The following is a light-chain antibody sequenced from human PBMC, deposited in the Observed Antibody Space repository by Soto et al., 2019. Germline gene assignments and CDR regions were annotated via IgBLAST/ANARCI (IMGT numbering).Light chain of an antibody. Sequence: ALTQPASVSGSPGQSITISCTGTSSDVGNYNFVSWYQQHPGKAPKLMIYAVSNRPSGVSIRFSGSKSGNTASLTISGLQAEDEADYYCSSYSSTSTYVFGAGTKVTV. CDR3: SSYSSTSTYV. CDR1: SSDVGNYNF. J-gene: IGLJ1*01. V-gene: IGLV2-14*01. CDR2: AVS.